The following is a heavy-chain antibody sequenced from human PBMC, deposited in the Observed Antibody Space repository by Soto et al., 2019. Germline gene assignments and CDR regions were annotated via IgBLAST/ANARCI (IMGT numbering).Heavy chain of an antibody. CDR2: INPNSGGT. CDR3: ARGHSSSSGPAGSIYFDH. D-gene: IGHD6-6*01. CDR1: GYTFTGYY. Sequence: ASVKVSCKASGYTFTGYYMHWVRQAPGQGLEWMGWINPNSGGTNYAQKFQGRVTMTRDTSISTAYMELSRLRSDDTAVYYCARGHSSSSGPAGSIYFDHWGQGTLVTVSS. J-gene: IGHJ4*02. V-gene: IGHV1-2*02.